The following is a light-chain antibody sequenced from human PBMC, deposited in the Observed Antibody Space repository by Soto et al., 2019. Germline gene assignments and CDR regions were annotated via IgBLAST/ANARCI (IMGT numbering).Light chain of an antibody. CDR3: QQYNDWLT. CDR1: RSVSSN. V-gene: IGKV3-15*01. J-gene: IGKJ4*01. Sequence: EIVMTQSPDTLSVSPGERATLSCRASRSVSSNLAWYQQKPGQAPRLLIYGASTRATGIPARFSGSGSGTEFTLTISSLQSEDFAVYYCQQYNDWLTFGGGTKVDIK. CDR2: GAS.